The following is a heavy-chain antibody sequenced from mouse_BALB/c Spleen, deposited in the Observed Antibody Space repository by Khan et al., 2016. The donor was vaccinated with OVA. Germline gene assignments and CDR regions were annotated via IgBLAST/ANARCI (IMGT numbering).Heavy chain of an antibody. CDR2: IAPGSGST. CDR3: ARENYYGTSYYAMDY. D-gene: IGHD2-1*01. V-gene: IGHV1S41*01. CDR1: GYTFTSYW. Sequence: DLVKPGASVKLSCKASGYTFTSYWINWIKQRPGQGLECIGRIAPGSGSTYYNEIFKGKATLTVDTSSSTAYIQLSSLSSEDSAVXFYARENYYGTSYYAMDYWGQGTSVTVSS. J-gene: IGHJ4*01.